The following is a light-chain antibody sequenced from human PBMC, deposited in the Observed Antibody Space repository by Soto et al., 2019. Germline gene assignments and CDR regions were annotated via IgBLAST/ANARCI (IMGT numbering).Light chain of an antibody. V-gene: IGLV2-14*01. J-gene: IGLJ1*01. CDR3: RLYIRTNTSYV. CDR2: EVS. CDR1: SSDVGGHNY. Sequence: QSVLTQPASVSGSPGQSITISCTGTSSDVGGHNYVSWYQQHPGKAPKLMIYEVSNRPSGVSNRFSGSKSGNTASLPISGLQAEDEADYYCRLYIRTNTSYVFGIASKVIVL.